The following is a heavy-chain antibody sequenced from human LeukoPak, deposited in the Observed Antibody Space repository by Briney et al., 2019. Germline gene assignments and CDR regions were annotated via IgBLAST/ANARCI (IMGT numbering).Heavy chain of an antibody. CDR3: ARSEYEYGYGHWGLDV. CDR2: VKGDGSHT. V-gene: IGHV3-74*01. Sequence: PGGSLRHSCAASGFTFTTYWMHWVRQAPGKGLVWVSRVKGDGSHTNYAESVTGRFTISRDNAKNTVYLQMNSLSAEDTAVYYCARSEYEYGYGHWGLDVWGQGTTVTVSS. J-gene: IGHJ6*02. D-gene: IGHD3-16*01. CDR1: GFTFTTYW.